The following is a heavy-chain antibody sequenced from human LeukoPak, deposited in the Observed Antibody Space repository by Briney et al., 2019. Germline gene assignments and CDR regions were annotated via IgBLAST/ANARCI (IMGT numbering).Heavy chain of an antibody. CDR1: GFTVSSNY. CDR3: ARDLGYSYAGYFGY. J-gene: IGHJ4*02. CDR2: IYSGGST. D-gene: IGHD5-18*01. Sequence: GGSLRLSCAASGFTVSSNYMSWVRQAPGKGLEWVSVIYSGGSTYYADPVKGRFTISRDNSKNTLYLQMNSLRAEDTAVYYCARDLGYSYAGYFGYWGQGTLVTVSS. V-gene: IGHV3-53*01.